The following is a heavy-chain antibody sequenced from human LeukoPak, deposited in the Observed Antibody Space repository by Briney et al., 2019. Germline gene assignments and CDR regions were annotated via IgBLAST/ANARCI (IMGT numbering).Heavy chain of an antibody. V-gene: IGHV4-34*01. CDR3: ARGPTVTT. D-gene: IGHD4-17*01. CDR2: INHSGST. CDR1: GGSFSGYY. Sequence: SETLSLTCAVYGGSFSGYYWSWIRQPPGKGLEWIGEINHSGSTNYNPSLKSRATISVDTSKNQFSLKLSSVTAADTAVYYCARGPTVTTWGQGTLDTVSS. J-gene: IGHJ4*02.